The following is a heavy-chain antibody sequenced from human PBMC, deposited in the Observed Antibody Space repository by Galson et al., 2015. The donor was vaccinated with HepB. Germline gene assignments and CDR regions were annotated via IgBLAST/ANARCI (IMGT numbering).Heavy chain of an antibody. CDR1: GFTFSSYS. J-gene: IGHJ6*03. V-gene: IGHV3-21*01. Sequence: SLRLSCAASGFTFSSYSMNWVRQAPGKGLEWVSSISSSSSYIYYADSVKGRFTISRDNAKNSLYLQMNSLRAEDTAVYYCARDGDYGSGSYYYYYYYMDVWGKGTTVTVSS. CDR3: ARDGDYGSGSYYYYYYYMDV. D-gene: IGHD3-10*01. CDR2: ISSSSSYI.